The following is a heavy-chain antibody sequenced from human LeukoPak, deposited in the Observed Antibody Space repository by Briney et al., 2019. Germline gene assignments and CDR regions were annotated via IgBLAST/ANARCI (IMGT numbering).Heavy chain of an antibody. J-gene: IGHJ4*02. CDR3: AAETYSSLLQDY. CDR2: IIPIFGTA. V-gene: IGHV1-69*01. CDR1: GGTFSSYA. D-gene: IGHD6-13*01. Sequence: SVKVSCKASGGTFSSYAISWVRQAPGQGLEWIGGIIPIFGTANYAQKFQGRVTITADESTSTAYMELSSLRSEDTAVYYCAAETYSSLLQDYWGQGTLVTVSS.